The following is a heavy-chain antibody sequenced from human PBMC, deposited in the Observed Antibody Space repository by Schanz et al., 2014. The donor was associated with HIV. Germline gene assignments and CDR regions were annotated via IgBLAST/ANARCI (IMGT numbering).Heavy chain of an antibody. CDR2: MWYDESHK. V-gene: IGHV3-33*08. CDR3: AREPSFSGLDV. Sequence: VQVVESGGRPVKPGESLRLSCAASGFTFSYYSMNWVRQPPGKGLEWVAAMWYDESHKGYADSVKGRFTISRDNSKNTLYLEMNSLRPEDTAVYYCAREPSFSGLDVWGQGTTVIVSS. D-gene: IGHD6-6*01. J-gene: IGHJ6*02. CDR1: GFTFSYYS.